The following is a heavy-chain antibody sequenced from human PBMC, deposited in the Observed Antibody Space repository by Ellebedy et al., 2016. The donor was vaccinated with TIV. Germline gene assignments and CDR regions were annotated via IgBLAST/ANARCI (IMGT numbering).Heavy chain of an antibody. D-gene: IGHD5-24*01. Sequence: SETLSLTXTVSGGSISSGDYYWNWIRQRPGEGLECIGYIHPSGSTYSNPSLRSRVTISVDTSKNQFSLRLTSVTAADTAVYYCARGRDAYKSGNYWGQGTLVTVSS. CDR1: GGSISSGDYY. CDR3: ARGRDAYKSGNY. V-gene: IGHV4-31*03. CDR2: IHPSGST. J-gene: IGHJ4*02.